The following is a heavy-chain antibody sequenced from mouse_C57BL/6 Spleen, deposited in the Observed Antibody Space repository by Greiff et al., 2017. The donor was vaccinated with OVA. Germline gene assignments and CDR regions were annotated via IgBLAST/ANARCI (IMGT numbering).Heavy chain of an antibody. V-gene: IGHV5-4*01. D-gene: IGHD2-5*01. CDR1: GFTFSSYA. CDR3: AREDSKVDY. J-gene: IGHJ2*01. CDR2: ISDGGSYT. Sequence: DVKLVESGGGLVKPGGSLKLSCAASGFTFSSYAMSWVRQTPEKRLEWVATISDGGSYTYYPDNVKGRFTISRDNAKNNLYLQMSHLKSEDTAMYYCAREDSKVDYWGQGTTLTVSS.